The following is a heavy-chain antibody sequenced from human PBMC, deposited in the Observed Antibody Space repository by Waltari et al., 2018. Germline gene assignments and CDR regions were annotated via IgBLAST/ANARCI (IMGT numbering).Heavy chain of an antibody. Sequence: EVQLAESGGGLVQPGGSLRLSCAASGFTFHTYAMAWLRQAPGKVLGWVSSISGSGGRTYYSDSSMCLFTSSRDNPNNTLYLQMSTLRVDDTAVYYCAKGFWGGYDMWGQGTLVTVSS. CDR3: AKGFWGGYDM. CDR1: GFTFHTYA. J-gene: IGHJ4*02. CDR2: ISGSGGRT. D-gene: IGHD5-12*01. V-gene: IGHV3-23*04.